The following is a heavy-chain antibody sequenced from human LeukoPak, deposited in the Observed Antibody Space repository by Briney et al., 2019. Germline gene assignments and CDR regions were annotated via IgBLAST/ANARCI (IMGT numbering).Heavy chain of an antibody. CDR2: IYYSGST. CDR1: GGSISSSSYY. D-gene: IGHD3-10*01. Sequence: SETLSLTYTVSGGSISSSSYYWGWIRQPPGKGLEWIGSIYYSGSTYYNPSLKSRVTISVDTSKNQFSLKLSSVTAADTAVYYCATLPTYYYGSGSRGYFDYWGQGTLVTVSS. V-gene: IGHV4-39*01. CDR3: ATLPTYYYGSGSRGYFDY. J-gene: IGHJ4*02.